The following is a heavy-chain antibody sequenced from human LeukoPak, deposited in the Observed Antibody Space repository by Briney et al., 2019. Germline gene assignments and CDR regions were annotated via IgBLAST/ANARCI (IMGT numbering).Heavy chain of an antibody. Sequence: SVTVSCKASGYTFTSYYMHWVRQAPGQGLEWMGIINSSGGSTSYAQKFQGRVTMTRDTSTRTVYMELSSLRSEDTAVYYCAREITMVRGAVMGSHAFDIWGQGTMVTVSS. CDR1: GYTFTSYY. J-gene: IGHJ3*02. CDR3: AREITMVRGAVMGSHAFDI. V-gene: IGHV1-46*03. D-gene: IGHD3-10*01. CDR2: INSSGGST.